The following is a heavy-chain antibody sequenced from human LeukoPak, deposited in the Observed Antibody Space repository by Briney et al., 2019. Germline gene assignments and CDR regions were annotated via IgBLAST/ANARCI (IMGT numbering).Heavy chain of an antibody. Sequence: AASVKVSCKVSGYTLTELSMHWVRQAPGKGLEWMGGFDPEDGETIYAQKFQGRVTMTEDTSTDTAYMELSSLRSEDTAVYYCATASYGDPPPHFDYWARKPWSPSPQ. CDR1: GYTLTELS. CDR3: ATASYGDPPPHFDY. D-gene: IGHD4-17*01. J-gene: IGHJ4*02. V-gene: IGHV1-24*01. CDR2: FDPEDGET.